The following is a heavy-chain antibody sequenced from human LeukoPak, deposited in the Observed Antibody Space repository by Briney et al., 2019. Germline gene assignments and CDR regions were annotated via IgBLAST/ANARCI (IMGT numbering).Heavy chain of an antibody. J-gene: IGHJ3*02. V-gene: IGHV4-38-2*02. CDR1: GYSISSGYY. D-gene: IGHD3-22*01. Sequence: SETLSLTCTVSGYSISSGYYWGWIRQPPGKGLEWIGSIYYSGSTYYNPSLKSRVPISVDMPKNQFSLKLSSVTAADTAVYYCAREGVTMIVVVTHDAFDIWGQGTMVTVSS. CDR2: IYYSGST. CDR3: AREGVTMIVVVTHDAFDI.